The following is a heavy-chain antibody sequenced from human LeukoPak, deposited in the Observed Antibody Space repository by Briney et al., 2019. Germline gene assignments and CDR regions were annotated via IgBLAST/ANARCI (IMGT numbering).Heavy chain of an antibody. Sequence: SQTLSLTCTVSGGSISSDNYYWTWIRQHPGMGLEWIGYIYYSGTTSYNPSLMGRVTISVDTSKSQFSLKLSSVTAADTAVYYCARSYSSSWFVFDYWGQGTLVTVSS. CDR1: GGSISSDNYY. D-gene: IGHD6-13*01. V-gene: IGHV4-31*03. CDR3: ARSYSSSWFVFDY. J-gene: IGHJ4*02. CDR2: IYYSGTT.